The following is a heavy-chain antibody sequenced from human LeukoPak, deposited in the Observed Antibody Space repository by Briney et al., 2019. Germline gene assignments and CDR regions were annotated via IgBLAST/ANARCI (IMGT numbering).Heavy chain of an antibody. V-gene: IGHV3-66*01. CDR1: GFTVSSNY. J-gene: IGHJ4*02. D-gene: IGHD3-22*01. CDR3: ARDSPPYYDSSGV. Sequence: PGGSLRLSCAAPGFTVSSNYMSWVRQAPGKGLEWVSVIYSGGSTYYADSVKGRFTISRDNSKNTLYLQMNSLRAEDTAVYYCARDSPPYYDSSGVWGQGTLVTVSS. CDR2: IYSGGST.